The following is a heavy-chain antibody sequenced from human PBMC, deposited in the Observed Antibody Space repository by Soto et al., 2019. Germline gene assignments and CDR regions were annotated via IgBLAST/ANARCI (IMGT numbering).Heavy chain of an antibody. V-gene: IGHV3-23*01. CDR2: IGTPDQT. CDR1: GLSFNVYA. J-gene: IGHJ3*02. Sequence: PGGSRRLSCVDSGLSFNVYAFNWGRQAPGKGLEWVSTIGTPDQTYYADSVKGRFTISRDNSKNTLYLQMNSLRVEDTAVYYCAREVRVRGFAFDIWGQGTMVTVPS. D-gene: IGHD3-3*01. CDR3: AREVRVRGFAFDI.